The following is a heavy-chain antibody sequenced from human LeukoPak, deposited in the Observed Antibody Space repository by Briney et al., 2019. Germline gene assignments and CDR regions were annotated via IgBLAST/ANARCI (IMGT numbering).Heavy chain of an antibody. CDR1: GFTFSSLG. CDR2: IRYDGGNI. V-gene: IGHV3-30*02. Sequence: GGSLRLSCAASGFTFSSLGMHWVRQAPGKGLEWVAFIRYDGGNIHYADSVKGRFTISRDNSKNTLYLQMNSLRAEDTAVYYCAKVRGGGYYFDYWGQGTLVTASS. J-gene: IGHJ4*02. CDR3: AKVRGGGYYFDY. D-gene: IGHD3-10*01.